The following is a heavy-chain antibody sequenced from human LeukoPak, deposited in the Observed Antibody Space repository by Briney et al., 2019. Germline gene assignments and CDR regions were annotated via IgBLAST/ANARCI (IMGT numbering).Heavy chain of an antibody. V-gene: IGHV3-30-3*01. CDR2: ISYDGSNK. J-gene: IGHJ4*02. Sequence: GGSLRLSCAASGFTFSSYAMHWVRQAPGKGLEWVAVISYDGSNKYYADSVKGRFTISRDNSKNTLYLQMNSLRAEDTAVYYCAREYYDFWSGPDYWGQGTLVTVSS. CDR1: GFTFSSYA. CDR3: AREYYDFWSGPDY. D-gene: IGHD3-3*01.